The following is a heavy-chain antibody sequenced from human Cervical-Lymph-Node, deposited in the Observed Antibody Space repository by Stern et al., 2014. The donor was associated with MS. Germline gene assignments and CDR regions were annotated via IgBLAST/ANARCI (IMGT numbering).Heavy chain of an antibody. V-gene: IGHV1-24*01. J-gene: IGHJ6*02. CDR2: FDPEHGET. CDR3: ATHRGRVTYYYGMDV. D-gene: IGHD2-21*02. Sequence: QVKLMQFGAEVKKPGASVKVFCKVSGYTLSEISMHWVRQAPGKGLEWMGGFDPEHGETRYAQKFQGRVTMAEDRSTDTAYMELSSLRSEDTAVYYCATHRGRVTYYYGMDVWGQGTTVTVSS. CDR1: GYTLSEIS.